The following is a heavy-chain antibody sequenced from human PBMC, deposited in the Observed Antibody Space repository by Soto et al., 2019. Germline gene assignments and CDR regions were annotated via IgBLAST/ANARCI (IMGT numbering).Heavy chain of an antibody. J-gene: IGHJ4*02. V-gene: IGHV3-23*01. D-gene: IGHD3-3*01. Sequence: GGSLRLSCEASGFAFNRYAMNWVRQAPGKGLEWVSAISAIGGKTYYADSVKGRFTISRDDAKNTLYLQMNSLRADDTAVYYCARGSYYDFWSGYPAFDYWGQGTLVTVSS. CDR1: GFAFNRYA. CDR3: ARGSYYDFWSGYPAFDY. CDR2: ISAIGGKT.